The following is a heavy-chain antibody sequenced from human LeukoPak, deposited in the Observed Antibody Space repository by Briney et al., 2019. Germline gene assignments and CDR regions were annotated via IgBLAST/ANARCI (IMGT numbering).Heavy chain of an antibody. CDR2: INPSGGTT. Sequence: ASVKVSCKASGYTFTSYYMHWVRQAPGQGLEWMGMINPSGGTTRHAQRFQGRVTMTRDTSTSTVYMELSSLRSEDTAVYYCARTRGYSDYELDYWGQGTLVTVSS. CDR1: GYTFTSYY. J-gene: IGHJ4*02. D-gene: IGHD5-12*01. V-gene: IGHV1-46*01. CDR3: ARTRGYSDYELDY.